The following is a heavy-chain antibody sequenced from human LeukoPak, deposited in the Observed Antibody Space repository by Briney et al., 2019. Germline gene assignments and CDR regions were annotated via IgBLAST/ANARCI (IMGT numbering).Heavy chain of an antibody. CDR2: IIPIFGTP. CDR3: ARDVRHRYCSSASCYRGWFDP. Sequence: SVKVSCKASGGTFSSFAISWVRQAPGQGLQWMGGIIPIFGTPNYAQKFQGRVTITADESTRTAYMELSSLRSEDTAVYYCARDVRHRYCSSASCYRGWFDPWGQGTLVTVPS. D-gene: IGHD2-2*01. V-gene: IGHV1-69*13. CDR1: GGTFSSFA. J-gene: IGHJ5*02.